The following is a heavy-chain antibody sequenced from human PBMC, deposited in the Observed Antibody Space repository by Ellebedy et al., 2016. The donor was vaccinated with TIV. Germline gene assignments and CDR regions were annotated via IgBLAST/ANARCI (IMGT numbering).Heavy chain of an antibody. CDR1: GGSFSGYY. CDR3: ARDSGYDKQYYYGMDV. V-gene: IGHV4-34*01. CDR2: INHSGST. J-gene: IGHJ6*02. Sequence: SETLSLXXAVYGGSFSGYYWSWIRQPPGKGLEWIGEINHSGSTNYNPSLKSRVTISVDTSKNQFSLKLSSVTAADTAVYYCARDSGYDKQYYYGMDVWGQGTTVTVSS. D-gene: IGHD5-12*01.